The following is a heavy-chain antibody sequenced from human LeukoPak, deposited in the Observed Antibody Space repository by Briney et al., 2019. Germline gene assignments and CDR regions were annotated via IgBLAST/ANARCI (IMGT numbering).Heavy chain of an antibody. CDR3: ATGAMVYEY. D-gene: IGHD3-10*01. CDR1: GSTLTKIS. Sequence: GASVKVSCKVSGSTLTKISIDWVRQAPGKGLECMGTFGPQVGETIHAQKLQGRLKMTADTSTDTANMEMSSLQSEDTAVYYCATGAMVYEYWGQGTLVTVSS. J-gene: IGHJ4*02. V-gene: IGHV1-24*01. CDR2: FGPQVGET.